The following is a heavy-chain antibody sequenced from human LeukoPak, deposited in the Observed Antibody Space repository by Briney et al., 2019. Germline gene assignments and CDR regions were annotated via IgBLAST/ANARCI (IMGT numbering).Heavy chain of an antibody. D-gene: IGHD2/OR15-2a*01. CDR1: GFTFSSYW. CDR3: ARGGGRHVEY. Sequence: PGGSLRLSCAASGFTFSSYWMSWVRQAPGKGLEWVANIKEDGSEKNYVDSVKGRFTISRDNAKNSRYLQMNSLRAEDTAVYYCARGGGRHVEYWGQGNLVTVSS. V-gene: IGHV3-7*05. J-gene: IGHJ4*02. CDR2: IKEDGSEK.